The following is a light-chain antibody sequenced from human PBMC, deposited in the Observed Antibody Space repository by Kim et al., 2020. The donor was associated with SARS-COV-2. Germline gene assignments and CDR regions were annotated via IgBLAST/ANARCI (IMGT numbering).Light chain of an antibody. CDR2: RNN. V-gene: IGLV10-54*01. Sequence: RQTATLTCTGNSNNVGNRGAAWLQQHQGHPPKLLSYRNNNRPSGISERFSASRSGNTASLTIIGLQPEDEADYFCSTWDSSLSAVVLGGGTQLTVL. CDR3: STWDSSLSAVV. CDR1: SNNVGNRG. J-gene: IGLJ2*01.